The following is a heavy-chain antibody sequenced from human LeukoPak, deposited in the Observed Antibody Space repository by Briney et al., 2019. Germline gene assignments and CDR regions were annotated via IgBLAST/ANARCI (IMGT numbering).Heavy chain of an antibody. V-gene: IGHV3-74*01. Sequence: GGSLRLSCAASGFTFTSYWMRWVRQAPGKGLVWVSRVNSDGSSTTYADSVKGRFTISRDNAKNTLYLQMNSLRAEDTAVYYRARGRYYGMDVWGQGTTVTVSS. CDR2: VNSDGSST. CDR3: ARGRYYGMDV. J-gene: IGHJ6*02. CDR1: GFTFTSYW.